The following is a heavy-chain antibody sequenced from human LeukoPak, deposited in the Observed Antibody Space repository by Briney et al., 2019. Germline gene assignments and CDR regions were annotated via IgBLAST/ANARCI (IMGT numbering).Heavy chain of an antibody. CDR2: IYPGDSDT. J-gene: IGHJ5*02. D-gene: IGHD6-13*01. Sequence: GESLKISCKASGYTFTNYWIGWVRQMPGKGLEWIGTIYPGDSDTRYSPSFQGQATISADKSISTAYLQWSSLRASDTAIYYCARRPASVGGGFDPWGQGTLVTVSS. V-gene: IGHV5-51*01. CDR1: GYTFTNYW. CDR3: ARRPASVGGGFDP.